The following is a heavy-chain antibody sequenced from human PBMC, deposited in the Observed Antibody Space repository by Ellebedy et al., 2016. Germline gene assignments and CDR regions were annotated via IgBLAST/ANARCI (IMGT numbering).Heavy chain of an antibody. J-gene: IGHJ3*02. V-gene: IGHV4-59*01. CDR3: ARDRLVAAGDDAFDI. Sequence: SETLSLTCTVSGGSISNYYWSWIRQSPGKGLEWIGSIYNTGSTNYNPSLKSRVTISLGTSKKQFSLKLTSVTAADTAVYYCARDRLVAAGDDAFDIWGQGTMVTVSS. D-gene: IGHD6-13*01. CDR1: GGSISNYY. CDR2: IYNTGST.